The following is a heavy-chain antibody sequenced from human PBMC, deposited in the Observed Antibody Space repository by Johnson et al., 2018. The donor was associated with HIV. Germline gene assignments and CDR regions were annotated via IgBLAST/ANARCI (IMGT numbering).Heavy chain of an antibody. CDR1: GFTFSSYW. CDR2: INTDGSAT. D-gene: IGHD6-13*01. V-gene: IGHV3-74*01. J-gene: IGHJ3*02. CDR3: VRSLSSSWYNDAFDI. Sequence: VQLVESGGGLVQPGGSLRLSCAASGFTFSSYWMHWVRQAPGKGLVWVSRINTDGSATTYADSVTGRFTISRDNAKNTLYLQMNSLRADDTAVYYCVRSLSSSWYNDAFDIWGQGTMVTVSS.